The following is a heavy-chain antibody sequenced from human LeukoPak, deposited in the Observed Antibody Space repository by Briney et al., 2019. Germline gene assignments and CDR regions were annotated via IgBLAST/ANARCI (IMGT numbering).Heavy chain of an antibody. J-gene: IGHJ6*03. CDR2: ISGSGGST. D-gene: IGHD3-9*01. CDR3: AASTTAYYDILTGYYNLHYYYMDV. Sequence: GGSLRLSCAASGFTFSSYAMNWVRQAPGKGLEWVSAISGSGGSTYYADSVKGRFTISRDNSKNTLYLQMNSLRAEDTAVYYCAASTTAYYDILTGYYNLHYYYMDVWGKGTTVTVSS. CDR1: GFTFSSYA. V-gene: IGHV3-23*01.